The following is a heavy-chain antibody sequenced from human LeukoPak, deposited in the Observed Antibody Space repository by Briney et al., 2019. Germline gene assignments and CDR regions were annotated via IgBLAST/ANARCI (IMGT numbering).Heavy chain of an antibody. D-gene: IGHD3-16*01. Sequence: PGGSLRLSCAASGFTFTNYAMSWVRQAPGKGLEWVSNMSCSDYSTYYADSVKGRCTIYRQNSKNTLYLQMDSLRAEDTALYYCAKDRGGDTPRFDYWGQGTLVTGSS. V-gene: IGHV3-23*01. CDR2: MSCSDYST. CDR1: GFTFTNYA. CDR3: AKDRGGDTPRFDY. J-gene: IGHJ4*02.